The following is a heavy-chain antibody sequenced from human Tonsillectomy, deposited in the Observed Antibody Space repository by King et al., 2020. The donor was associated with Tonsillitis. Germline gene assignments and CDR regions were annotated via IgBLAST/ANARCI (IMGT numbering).Heavy chain of an antibody. CDR2: IYHDGNT. J-gene: IGHJ4*02. CDR3: ARGTYDYGDY. CDR1: GDSISSTSSW. Sequence: QLQESGPGLVKPSGTLSLTCAVSGDSISSTSSWWTWVRQPAGEGLECVCEIYHDGNTNYKLYLKSRVTIALDKSNNQFSLRLTSVTAADTAVYYCARGTYDYGDYWGQGTLVTVSS. V-gene: IGHV4-4*02. D-gene: IGHD2-21*01.